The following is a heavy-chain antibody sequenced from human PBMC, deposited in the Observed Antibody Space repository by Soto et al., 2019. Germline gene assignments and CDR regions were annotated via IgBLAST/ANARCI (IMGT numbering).Heavy chain of an antibody. CDR3: AKGLRGGDYYYYMDV. CDR1: GFTFSSCA. Sequence: LSLSCAASGFTFSSCAMSWVRQSPGKGLEWVSAISGSGGSTYYADSVKGRFTISRDNSKNTLYLQMNSLRAEDTAVYYCAKGLRGGDYYYYMDVWGKGTTVTGSS. V-gene: IGHV3-23*01. CDR2: ISGSGGST. D-gene: IGHD5-12*01. J-gene: IGHJ6*03.